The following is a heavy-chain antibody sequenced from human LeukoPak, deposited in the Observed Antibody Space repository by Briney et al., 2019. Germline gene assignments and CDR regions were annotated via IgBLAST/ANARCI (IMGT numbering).Heavy chain of an antibody. CDR1: GASISSYY. Sequence: SETLSLTCTAAGASISSYYWSWIRQPPGKGLEWIGYMYYSGSTNYNPSLNSRVTISVDTSKNQFSLKLNSVTAADTAVYFCARELKVGNTGYYFDYWGQGTLVTVSS. J-gene: IGHJ4*02. CDR2: MYYSGST. V-gene: IGHV4-59*01. CDR3: ARELKVGNTGYYFDY. D-gene: IGHD2/OR15-2a*01.